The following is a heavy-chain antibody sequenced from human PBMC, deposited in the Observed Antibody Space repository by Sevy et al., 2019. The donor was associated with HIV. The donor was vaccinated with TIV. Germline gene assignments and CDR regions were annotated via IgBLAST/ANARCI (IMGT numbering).Heavy chain of an antibody. CDR2: ISYDGSNQ. CDR3: AKDRGDGYNFPLDY. V-gene: IGHV3-30*18. CDR1: GFTFSSYG. J-gene: IGHJ4*02. Sequence: GGSLRLSCAASGFTFSSYGMHWVRQAPGKGLEWVAVISYDGSNQYYADSVKGRFTISRDNSKNTLYLQMNSLRAEDTAVYYCAKDRGDGYNFPLDYWGQGTLVTVSS. D-gene: IGHD5-12*01.